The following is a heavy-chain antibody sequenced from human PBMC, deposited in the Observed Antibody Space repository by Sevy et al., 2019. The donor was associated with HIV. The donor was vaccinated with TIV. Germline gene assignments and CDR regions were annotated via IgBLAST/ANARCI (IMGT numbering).Heavy chain of an antibody. V-gene: IGHV3-30-3*01. CDR2: ISYDGSNK. CDR1: GFTFSSYA. J-gene: IGHJ4*02. D-gene: IGHD3-22*01. CDR3: ARDPNYYDSSGYHYFDY. Sequence: GGSLRLSCAASGFTFSSYAMHWVRQAPGKGLEWVAVISYDGSNKYYADSVKGRFTISTDNSKNTLYLQMNSLRAEDTAVYYCARDPNYYDSSGYHYFDYWGQGTLVTVSS.